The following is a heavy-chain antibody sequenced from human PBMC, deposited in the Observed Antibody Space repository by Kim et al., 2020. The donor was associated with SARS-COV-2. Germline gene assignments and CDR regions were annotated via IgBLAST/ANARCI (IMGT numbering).Heavy chain of an antibody. CDR1: GGSISSSSYY. J-gene: IGHJ4*02. Sequence: SETLSLTCTVSGGSISSSSYYWGWIRQPPGKGLEWIGSIYYSGSTYYNPSLKSRVTISVDTSKNQFSLKLSSVTAADTAVYYCARGYSSSWYGTNWGQGTLVTVSS. CDR3: ARGYSSSWYGTN. D-gene: IGHD6-13*01. CDR2: IYYSGST. V-gene: IGHV4-39*01.